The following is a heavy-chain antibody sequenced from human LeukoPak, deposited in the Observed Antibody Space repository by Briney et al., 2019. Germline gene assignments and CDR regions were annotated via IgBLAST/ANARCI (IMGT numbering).Heavy chain of an antibody. Sequence: GGSLRLSCAASGFTVSSNYMSRVRQAPGKGLDWVSVLYSSGDTYYADSVKGRFTISRDNSKNTLYLQMNSLRAEDTAVYYCARIPIVTISSGGYWGQGTLVTVSS. CDR3: ARIPIVTISSGGY. CDR1: GFTVSSNY. D-gene: IGHD5-12*01. V-gene: IGHV3-53*01. CDR2: LYSSGDT. J-gene: IGHJ1*01.